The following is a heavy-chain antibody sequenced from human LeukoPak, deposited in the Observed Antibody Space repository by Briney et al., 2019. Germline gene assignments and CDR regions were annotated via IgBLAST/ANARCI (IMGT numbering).Heavy chain of an antibody. CDR3: ATYDSATHTLNY. D-gene: IGHD3-22*01. V-gene: IGHV4-59*01. CDR2: ISRSGRT. Sequence: PSETLSLTCTVSGGSITSDSWTWVRQPPGKGLEWIGYISRSGRTSSSPSLKSRVTMSVDPSKKQVSLKLTSVTAADAAVCYCATYDSATHTLNYWGQGTLVSVSS. CDR1: GGSITSDS. J-gene: IGHJ4*02.